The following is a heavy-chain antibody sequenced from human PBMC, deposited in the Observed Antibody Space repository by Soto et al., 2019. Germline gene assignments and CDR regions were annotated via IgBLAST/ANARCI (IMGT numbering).Heavy chain of an antibody. D-gene: IGHD3-3*01. Sequence: ASVKVSCKASGYTFTGYYMHWVRQAPGQGLEWMGWINPNSGGTNYAQKFQGWVTMTRDTSISTAYMELSRLRSDDTAVYYCAVDYYDFWSGYDYWGQGTLVTVSS. V-gene: IGHV1-2*04. CDR3: AVDYYDFWSGYDY. CDR1: GYTFTGYY. J-gene: IGHJ4*02. CDR2: INPNSGGT.